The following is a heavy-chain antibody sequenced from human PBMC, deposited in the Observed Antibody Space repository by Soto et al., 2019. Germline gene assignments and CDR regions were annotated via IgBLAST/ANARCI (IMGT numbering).Heavy chain of an antibody. J-gene: IGHJ4*02. CDR2: IYYSGST. V-gene: IGHV4-39*01. CDR3: ARSMTTVVTLDY. D-gene: IGHD4-17*01. CDR1: GGSISSSSYY. Sequence: QLQLQESGPGLVKPSETLSLTCTVSGGSISSSSYYWGWIRQPPGKGLEWIGSIYYSGSTYYNPSIKSRVTTSVDTSKNQFSLNLSSVTAADTAVYYCARSMTTVVTLDYWGQGTLVTVSS.